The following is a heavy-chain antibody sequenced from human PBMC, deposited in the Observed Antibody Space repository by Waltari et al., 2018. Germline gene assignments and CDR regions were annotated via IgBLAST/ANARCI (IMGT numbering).Heavy chain of an antibody. CDR2: INQGGSN. CDR1: GGSSSGYY. CDR3: AGSGTDIYYDCYYLDV. D-gene: IGHD1-26*01. J-gene: IGHJ6*03. V-gene: IGHV4-34*01. Sequence: HVQLQQWGAGLLKPSETLSLTCAVYGGSSSGYYWSWLGSPRGKGLEWVGEINQGGSNNYYPDLKSRVTILVDTSENKFSFKLRSVTGADTAVYYCAGSGTDIYYDCYYLDVWGKGTTVTISS.